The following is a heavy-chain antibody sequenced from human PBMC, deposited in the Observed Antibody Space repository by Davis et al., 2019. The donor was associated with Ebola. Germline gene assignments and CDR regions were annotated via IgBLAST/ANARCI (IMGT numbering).Heavy chain of an antibody. Sequence: GESLKISCAASGFTFSDYYMSWVRQAPGKGLEWVAVISYDGSNKYYADPVKGRFTISRDNSKNTLYLQLSSLRAEDTAVYYCARDENNWFDPWGQGTLVTVSS. V-gene: IGHV3-30-3*01. CDR2: ISYDGSNK. CDR3: ARDENNWFDP. J-gene: IGHJ5*02. CDR1: GFTFSDYY.